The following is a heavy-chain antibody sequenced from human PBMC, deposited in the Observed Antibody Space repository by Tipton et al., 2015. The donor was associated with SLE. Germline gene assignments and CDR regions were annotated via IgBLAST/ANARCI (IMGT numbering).Heavy chain of an antibody. CDR2: ISGSGGST. D-gene: IGHD3-22*01. Sequence: SLRLSRAASGFTFSSYAMSWVRQASGKGLEWVSTISGSGGSTYYVDSVKGRFTISRDNSKNTLYLQMNSLRAEDTAVYYCAKVASSGYFPFDYWGQRTLVTVSS. J-gene: IGHJ4*02. CDR3: AKVASSGYFPFDY. CDR1: GFTFSSYA. V-gene: IGHV3-23*01.